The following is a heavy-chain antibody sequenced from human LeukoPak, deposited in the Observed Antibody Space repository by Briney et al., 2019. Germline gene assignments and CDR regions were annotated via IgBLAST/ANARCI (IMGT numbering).Heavy chain of an antibody. V-gene: IGHV4-4*02. J-gene: IGHJ6*02. CDR3: ARDYSLHGMDV. Sequence: GSLRLSCAASGFTFSSYAMSWVRQAPGKGLEWIGEINHSGSTNYNPSLKSRVTISVDTSKNQFSLKLSSVTAADTAVYYCARDYSLHGMDVWGQGTTVTVSS. CDR1: GFTFSSYA. CDR2: INHSGST. D-gene: IGHD1-26*01.